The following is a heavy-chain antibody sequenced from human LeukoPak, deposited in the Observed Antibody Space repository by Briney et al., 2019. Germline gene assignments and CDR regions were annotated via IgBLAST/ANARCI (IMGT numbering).Heavy chain of an antibody. CDR2: IYYSGST. J-gene: IGHJ4*02. D-gene: IGHD6-6*01. Sequence: SETLSLTCTVSGGSISSSSYYWGWIRQPPGKGLEWIGSIYYSGSTYYNPSLESRVTISVDTSKNQFSLKLSSVTAADTAVYYCARRQGSFSSSGKNFDYWGQGTLVTASS. V-gene: IGHV4-39*01. CDR3: ARRQGSFSSSGKNFDY. CDR1: GGSISSSSYY.